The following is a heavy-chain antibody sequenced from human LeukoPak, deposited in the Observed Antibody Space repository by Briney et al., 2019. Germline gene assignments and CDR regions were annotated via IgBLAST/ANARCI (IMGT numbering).Heavy chain of an antibody. CDR1: GGSFSGYY. J-gene: IGHJ4*01. CDR3: ASTKWLRSYFDY. CDR2: INHSGST. V-gene: IGHV4-34*01. D-gene: IGHD5-12*01. Sequence: TTSETLSLTCAVYGGSFSGYYWSWIRQPPGKRLEWIGEINHSGSTNYNPSLKSRVTISVDTSKNQFSLKLSSVTAADTAVYYCASTKWLRSYFDYWGHGTLVTVSS.